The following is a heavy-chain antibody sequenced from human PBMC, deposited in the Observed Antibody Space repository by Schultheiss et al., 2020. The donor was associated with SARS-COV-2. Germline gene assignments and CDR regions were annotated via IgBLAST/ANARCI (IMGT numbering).Heavy chain of an antibody. CDR1: GGSVSSSSFY. D-gene: IGHD4-17*01. Sequence: SETLSLTCTVSGGSVSSSSFYWAWLRQPAGKGLEWIGHFHTGGTPNYKPSLKSRVTISVDTSKNQFSLKLSSVTAADTAVYYCARALGGLRRAFDIWGQGTTVTVSS. CDR2: FHTGGTP. V-gene: IGHV4-61*09. CDR3: ARALGGLRRAFDI. J-gene: IGHJ3*02.